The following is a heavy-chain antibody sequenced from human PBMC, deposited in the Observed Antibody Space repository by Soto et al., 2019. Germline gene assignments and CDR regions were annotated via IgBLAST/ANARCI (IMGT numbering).Heavy chain of an antibody. J-gene: IGHJ4*02. CDR1: GGTFSSYT. CDR2: VIPILGIA. CDR3: AREELSSGLDY. Sequence: SVKVSCKASGGTFSSYTIIWVHQAPGQGLEWMGRVIPILGIANYARKFQGRVTITADKSTSTAYMELSSPRSEDTAVYYCAREELSSGLDYWGQGTLVTVSS. V-gene: IGHV1-69*04. D-gene: IGHD6-19*01.